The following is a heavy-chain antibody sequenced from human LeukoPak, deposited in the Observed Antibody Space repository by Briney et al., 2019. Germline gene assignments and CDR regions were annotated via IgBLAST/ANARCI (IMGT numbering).Heavy chain of an antibody. CDR1: GFTFSSYW. CDR3: ARARAIVVVPADFDY. V-gene: IGHV3-7*01. Sequence: GGSLRLSCAASGFTFSSYWMSWVRQAPGKGLEWVANINQDGSEKYYVDSVKGRFTISRDNAKNSLYLQMNSLRAEDTAVHYCARARAIVVVPADFDYWGQGTLVTVSS. D-gene: IGHD2-2*01. CDR2: INQDGSEK. J-gene: IGHJ4*02.